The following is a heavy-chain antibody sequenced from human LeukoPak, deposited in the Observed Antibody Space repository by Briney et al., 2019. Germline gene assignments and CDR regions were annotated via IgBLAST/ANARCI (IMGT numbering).Heavy chain of an antibody. CDR2: IWYDGSNK. J-gene: IGHJ4*02. CDR3: ARIMTTVTS. CDR1: GFAFSSYG. V-gene: IGHV3-33*01. D-gene: IGHD4-17*01. Sequence: GGSLRLSCAASGFAFSSYGMPWVRQAPGKGLEWVAVIWYDGSNKYYADSVKGRFTISGDNSKNTLYLQMNSLRAEDTAVYYCARIMTTVTSWGQGTLVTVSS.